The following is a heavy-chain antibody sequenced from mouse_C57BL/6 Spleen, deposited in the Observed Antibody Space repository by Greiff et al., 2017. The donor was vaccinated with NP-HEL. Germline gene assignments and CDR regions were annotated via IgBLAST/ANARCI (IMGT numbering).Heavy chain of an antibody. CDR2: ISGGGGNT. CDR1: GFTFSSYT. J-gene: IGHJ1*03. V-gene: IGHV5-9*01. Sequence: EVMLVESGGGLVKPGGSLKLSCAASGFTFSSYTMSWVRQTPEKRLEWVATISGGGGNTYYPDSVKGRFTISRDNAKNTLYLHMSSLRSEDTALYYCARHAYYYGSSYWDFDVWGTGTTVTVSS. CDR3: ARHAYYYGSSYWDFDV. D-gene: IGHD1-1*01.